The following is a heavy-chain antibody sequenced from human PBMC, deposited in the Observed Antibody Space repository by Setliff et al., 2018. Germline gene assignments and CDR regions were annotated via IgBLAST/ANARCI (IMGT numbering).Heavy chain of an antibody. CDR2: IDTSSTWI. Sequence: PGGSLRLSCAASGFTFTNYAMTWVRQAPGQGLEWVSSIDTSSTWIYYADSVKGRFTISRDNAENSLYLQMNSLRAEDTAVYYCARSETCHSTHCSPYDYWGQGTPVTVSS. D-gene: IGHD2-2*01. CDR3: ARSETCHSTHCSPYDY. V-gene: IGHV3-21*01. CDR1: GFTFTNYA. J-gene: IGHJ4*02.